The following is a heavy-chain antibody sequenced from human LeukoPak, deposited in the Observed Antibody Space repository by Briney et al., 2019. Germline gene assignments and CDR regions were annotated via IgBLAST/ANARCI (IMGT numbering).Heavy chain of an antibody. CDR3: ARAPREYGDYGLGY. CDR2: IYSSGST. D-gene: IGHD4-17*01. CDR1: GGSISSGSYY. Sequence: TPSETLSLTCTVSGGSISSGSYYWSWIRQPAGKGLEWIGRIYSSGSTNYNPSLKSRVTISLDTSKNQFSLQLTSVTAADTAVYYCARAPREYGDYGLGYWGQGTLVTVSS. J-gene: IGHJ4*02. V-gene: IGHV4-61*02.